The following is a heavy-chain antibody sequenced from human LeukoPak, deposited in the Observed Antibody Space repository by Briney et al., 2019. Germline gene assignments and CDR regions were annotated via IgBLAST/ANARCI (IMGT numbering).Heavy chain of an antibody. Sequence: GPSLRLSCAASGFTFRGYAMHWVSHAPGKGLEWVAVISYDGSNKYYADSVKGRFTISRDNSKNTLYLQMNSLRAEDTAVYYCARDLKHCSSTSCYNWFDPWGQGTLVTVSS. J-gene: IGHJ5*02. CDR2: ISYDGSNK. V-gene: IGHV3-30-3*01. CDR3: ARDLKHCSSTSCYNWFDP. D-gene: IGHD2-2*01. CDR1: GFTFRGYA.